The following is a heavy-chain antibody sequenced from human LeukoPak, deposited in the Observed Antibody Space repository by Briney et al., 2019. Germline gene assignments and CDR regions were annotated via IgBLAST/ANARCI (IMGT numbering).Heavy chain of an antibody. CDR1: GFILSTHG. V-gene: IGHV3-33*01. CDR2: MWYDGSRE. D-gene: IGHD1-26*01. J-gene: IGHJ4*02. Sequence: SGGSLRLSCAASGFILSTHGMHWVRQAPGKGLEWVAGMWYDGSREDYADSVKGRFTISRDMSKNTLNLQTNSLRVEDTAMFYCARDLSFGSLDFRGQGTLVTVSS. CDR3: ARDLSFGSLDF.